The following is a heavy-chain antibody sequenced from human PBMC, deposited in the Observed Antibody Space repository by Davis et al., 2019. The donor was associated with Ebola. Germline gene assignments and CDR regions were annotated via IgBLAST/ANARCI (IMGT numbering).Heavy chain of an antibody. Sequence: GESLKISCAASGFTFSESWMAWVRQAPGKGLEWLANMLHDGSEKYSAGPVKGRFTISRDNSQTTLYLHMSSLRTEDTAVYFCAKDRPNYYETDGHYYRSGGDSWGQGTLVTVSS. CDR3: AKDRPNYYETDGHYYRSGGDS. D-gene: IGHD5-24*01. V-gene: IGHV3-7*03. CDR2: MLHDGSEK. CDR1: GFTFSESW. J-gene: IGHJ4*02.